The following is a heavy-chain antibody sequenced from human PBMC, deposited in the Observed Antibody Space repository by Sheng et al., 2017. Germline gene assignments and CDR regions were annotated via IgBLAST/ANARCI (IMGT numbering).Heavy chain of an antibody. J-gene: IGHJ4*02. Sequence: QVLLEQSAAEVKRPGSSLKVSCKASGGAHTTFSVTWVRQAPGQGLECMGGIIAMHGVANYAQKFEGRITITADESTRTAYMELRGLNVADTAMYYCARPQCSNGVCWLKDWGQGTLVTVSP. CDR1: GGAHTTFS. CDR3: ARPQCSNGVCWLKD. CDR2: IIAMHGVA. V-gene: IGHV1-69*10. D-gene: IGHD2-8*01.